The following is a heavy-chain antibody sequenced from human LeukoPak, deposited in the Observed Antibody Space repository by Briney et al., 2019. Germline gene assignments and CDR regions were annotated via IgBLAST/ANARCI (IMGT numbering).Heavy chain of an antibody. D-gene: IGHD3-22*01. CDR1: GFTFSSYA. Sequence: GGSLRLSCAASGFTFSSYAMSWVRQAQGKGLEWVSAISGSGGSTYYADSVKGRFTISRDNSKNTLYLQMNSLRAEDTAVYYCAKDMYYYDSSGYPRPDAFDIWGQGTMVTVSS. CDR3: AKDMYYYDSSGYPRPDAFDI. V-gene: IGHV3-23*01. CDR2: ISGSGGST. J-gene: IGHJ3*02.